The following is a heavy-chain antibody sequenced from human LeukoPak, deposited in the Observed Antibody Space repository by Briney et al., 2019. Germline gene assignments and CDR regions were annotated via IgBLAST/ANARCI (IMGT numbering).Heavy chain of an antibody. CDR2: IYYGGST. CDR3: ARASHCGGDCHTYWYFDL. V-gene: IGHV4-31*03. Sequence: SETLSLTCTVSGGSISSGGYYWSWIRQHPGQGLEWIGYIYYGGSTYYNPSLKSRVIISVDTSKNQFSLKMSSVTAADTAVYYCARASHCGGDCHTYWYFDLWGRGTLVTVSS. D-gene: IGHD2-21*02. CDR1: GGSISSGGYY. J-gene: IGHJ2*01.